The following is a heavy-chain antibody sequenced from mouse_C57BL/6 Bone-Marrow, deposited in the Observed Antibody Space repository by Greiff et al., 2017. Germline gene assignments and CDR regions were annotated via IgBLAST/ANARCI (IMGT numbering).Heavy chain of an antibody. D-gene: IGHD2-5*01. V-gene: IGHV1-59*01. Sequence: QVQLQQPGAELVRPGTSVKLSCKASGYTFTSYWMHWVKQRPGQGLEWIGVIDPSDSYTNYNQKFKGKATLTVDTSTSTAYMQLSSLTSEDSAVYYCTSASIVTTYYFDYGGQGTTRTVSS. CDR2: IDPSDSYT. J-gene: IGHJ2*01. CDR3: TSASIVTTYYFDY. CDR1: GYTFTSYW.